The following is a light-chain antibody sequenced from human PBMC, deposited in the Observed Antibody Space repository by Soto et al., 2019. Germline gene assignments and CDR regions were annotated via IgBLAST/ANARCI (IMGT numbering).Light chain of an antibody. J-gene: IGKJ4*01. CDR3: QQYNNWPPLT. CDR1: QSVSSK. CDR2: AAS. Sequence: EIVMTQSPATLSVSPGERATLSCRTSQSVSSKLAWYQQKPGQAPRLLIYAASTRATGIPARFRGSGSGTEFTLTITSLQSEDFAVYYCQQYNNWPPLTFGGGTKVEIK. V-gene: IGKV3-15*01.